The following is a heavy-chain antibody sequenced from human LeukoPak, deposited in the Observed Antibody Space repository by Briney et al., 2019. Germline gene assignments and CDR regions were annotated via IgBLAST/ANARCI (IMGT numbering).Heavy chain of an antibody. D-gene: IGHD6-13*01. V-gene: IGHV3-23*01. Sequence: GGSLRLSCAASGFNFSTYAMSWVRQTPGKGLEWVSAISGSGGSTYYADSVKGRFTISRDNSKNTLYLQMDSLRAEDTAVYYCARGDTYSSSWYGFHYWGQGTLVTVSS. CDR2: ISGSGGST. J-gene: IGHJ4*02. CDR3: ARGDTYSSSWYGFHY. CDR1: GFNFSTYA.